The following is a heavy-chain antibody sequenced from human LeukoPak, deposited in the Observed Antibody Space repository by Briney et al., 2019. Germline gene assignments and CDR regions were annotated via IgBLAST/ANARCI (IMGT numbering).Heavy chain of an antibody. CDR1: GFTVSSNY. CDR3: ARDMELAAAGREGFDY. V-gene: IGHV3-66*01. J-gene: IGHJ4*02. D-gene: IGHD6-13*01. CDR2: IYSGGST. Sequence: GGSLRLSCAASGFTVSSNYMSWVRQAPGKGLEWVSVIYSGGSTYYADSVKGRFTISRDNSKNTLYLQRNSLRAEDTAVYYCARDMELAAAGREGFDYWGQGTLVTVSS.